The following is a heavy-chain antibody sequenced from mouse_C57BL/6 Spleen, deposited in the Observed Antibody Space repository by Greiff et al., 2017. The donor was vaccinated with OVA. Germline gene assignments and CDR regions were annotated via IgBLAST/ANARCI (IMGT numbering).Heavy chain of an antibody. CDR2: IYPGDGDT. D-gene: IGHD2-3*01. V-gene: IGHV1-80*01. J-gene: IGHJ2*01. CDR1: GYAFSSYW. CDR3: AREGDDGYYFDY. Sequence: VQLVESGAELVKPGASVKISCKASGYAFSSYWMNWVKQRPGKGLEWIGQIYPGDGDTNYNGKFKGKATLTADKSSSTAYMQLSSLTSEDSAVYFCAREGDDGYYFDYWGQGTTLTVSS.